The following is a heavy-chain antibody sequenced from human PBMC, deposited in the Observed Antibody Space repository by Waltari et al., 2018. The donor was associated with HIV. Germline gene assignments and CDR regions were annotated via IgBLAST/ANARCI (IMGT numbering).Heavy chain of an antibody. V-gene: IGHV3-21*01. CDR2: ISTSSRYI. D-gene: IGHD7-27*01. J-gene: IGHJ4*02. CDR3: ARDPRWTGASDY. CDR1: GFSFSRDS. Sequence: EVQLVESGGGLVKPGGSMSRYCAASGFSFSRDSMNWVRQAPGKGLEWVSSISTSSRYINYADSLKCRFTISRDNAKNSLYLQMNSLRVEDTAVYFCARDPRWTGASDYWGQGTLVTVSS.